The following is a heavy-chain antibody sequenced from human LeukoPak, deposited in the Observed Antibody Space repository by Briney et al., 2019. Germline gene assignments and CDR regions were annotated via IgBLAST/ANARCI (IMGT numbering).Heavy chain of an antibody. CDR3: AKDLLRDRWFGES. CDR2: IRYEGDEK. J-gene: IGHJ5*02. V-gene: IGHV3-30*02. Sequence: GGSLRLSCAASGFTFSTYDMHWVRQAPGKGLEWVAFIRYEGDEKYYADSVKGRFTISRDNSKNTLYLEMNSLRAEDTAVYYCAKDLLRDRWFGESWGQGTLVTVSS. D-gene: IGHD3-10*01. CDR1: GFTFSTYD.